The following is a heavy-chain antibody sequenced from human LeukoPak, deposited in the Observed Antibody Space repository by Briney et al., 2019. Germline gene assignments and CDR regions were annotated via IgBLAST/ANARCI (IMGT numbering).Heavy chain of an antibody. D-gene: IGHD6-13*01. CDR3: AREGGSQQLVIDY. Sequence: SETLSLTCTVSGGSISSGDYYWSWIRQPPGKGLEWIGYIYYSGSTYYNPSLKSRVTISVDTSKNQFSLKLSSVTAAGTAVYYCAREGGSQQLVIDYWGQGTLVTVSS. CDR2: IYYSGST. V-gene: IGHV4-30-4*01. CDR1: GGSISSGDYY. J-gene: IGHJ4*02.